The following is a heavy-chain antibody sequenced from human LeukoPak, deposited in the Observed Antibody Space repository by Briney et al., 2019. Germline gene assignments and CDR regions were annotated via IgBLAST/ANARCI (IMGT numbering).Heavy chain of an antibody. J-gene: IGHJ6*02. D-gene: IGHD3-9*01. V-gene: IGHV6-1*01. CDR2: TYYRSKWYN. CDR1: GDSVSSNSAT. CDR3: ARDKVNYDVLTGYYTFTKGDYYGMDV. Sequence: SQTLSLTCAISGDSVSSNSATWNWIRQSPSRGLEWLGRTYYRSKWYNDYAESVKSRITINPDTSKNQFSLQLNSVTAADTAVYYCARDKVNYDVLTGYYTFTKGDYYGMDVWGQGTTVTVSS.